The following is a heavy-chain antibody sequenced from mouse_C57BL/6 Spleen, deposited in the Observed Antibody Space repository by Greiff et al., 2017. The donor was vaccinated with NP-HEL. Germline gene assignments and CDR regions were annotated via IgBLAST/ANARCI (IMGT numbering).Heavy chain of an antibody. CDR2: IYPGDGDT. CDR3: ARGQLRPPYYAMDY. D-gene: IGHD3-2*02. V-gene: IGHV1-82*01. Sequence: QVQLQQSGPELVKPGASVKISCKASGYAFSSSWMNWVKQRPGKGLEWIGRIYPGDGDTNYNGKFKGKATLTADKSSSTAYMQLSSLTSEDSAVYFCARGQLRPPYYAMDYWGQGTSVTVSS. CDR1: GYAFSSSW. J-gene: IGHJ4*01.